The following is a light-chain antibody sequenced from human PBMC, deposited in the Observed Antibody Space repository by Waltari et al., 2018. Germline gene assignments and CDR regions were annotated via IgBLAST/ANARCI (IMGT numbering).Light chain of an antibody. J-gene: IGKJ2*01. CDR2: ASS. CDR3: EQYFSTPPYT. CDR1: QGISNS. Sequence: DIQMTQSPSSLSASVGDRVTITCRASQGISNSLAWYQQKPGKAPKLLLDASSTMESGVPARFSGSGSGTEYTLTISSLQPEDFATYYCEQYFSTPPYTFGQGTKLEI. V-gene: IGKV1-NL1*01.